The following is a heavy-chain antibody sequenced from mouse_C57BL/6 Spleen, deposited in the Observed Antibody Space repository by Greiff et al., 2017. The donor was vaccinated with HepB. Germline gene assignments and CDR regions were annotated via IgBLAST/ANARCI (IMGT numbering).Heavy chain of an antibody. J-gene: IGHJ4*01. CDR3: AKEGYGSSYEAMDY. D-gene: IGHD1-1*01. CDR2: IGGDEST. V-gene: IGHV2-3*01. CDR1: GFSLTSYG. Sequence: VKLVESGPGLVAPSQSLSITCTVSGFSLTSYGVSWVRQPPGKGLEWLGVIGGDESTNYHSALISRLSISKDNSKSQVCLQLNSLQTDDTATYSCAKEGYGSSYEAMDYWGQGTSVTVSS.